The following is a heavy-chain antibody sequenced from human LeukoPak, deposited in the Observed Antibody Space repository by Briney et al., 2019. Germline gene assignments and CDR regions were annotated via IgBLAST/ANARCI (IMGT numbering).Heavy chain of an antibody. D-gene: IGHD6-13*01. V-gene: IGHV3-30*18. CDR1: GFTFSSYG. CDR2: ISYDGSNK. J-gene: IGHJ4*02. CDR3: AKDDLKAGHFDY. Sequence: GGSLRLSCAASGFTFSSYGMHWVRQAPGKGLEWVAVISYDGSNKYYADSVKGRFTISRDNSKNTLYLQMNGLRAEDTAVYYCAKDDLKAGHFDYWGQGTLVTVSS.